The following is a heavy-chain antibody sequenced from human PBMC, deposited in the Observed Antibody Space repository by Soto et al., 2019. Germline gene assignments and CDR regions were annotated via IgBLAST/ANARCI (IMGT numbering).Heavy chain of an antibody. CDR2: IYTSGST. CDR3: ARDHIVVVPAAILGHNYYYYYGMDV. D-gene: IGHD2-2*02. Sequence: SETLSLTCAVSGGSISSYYWSWIRQPAGKGLEWIGRIYTSGSTNYNPSRKSRVTMSVDTSKNQFSLKLSSVTAADTAVYYCARDHIVVVPAAILGHNYYYYYGMDVWGQGTTVTVSS. CDR1: GGSISSYY. J-gene: IGHJ6*02. V-gene: IGHV4-4*07.